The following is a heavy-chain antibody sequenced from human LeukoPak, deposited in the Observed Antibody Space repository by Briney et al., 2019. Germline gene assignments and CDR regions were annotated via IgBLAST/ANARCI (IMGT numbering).Heavy chain of an antibody. CDR2: INSKSGGT. V-gene: IGHV1-2*02. D-gene: IGHD2-2*01. Sequence: GASVKVSCKASGYTFTDYYMHWVRQAPGQGLEWMGWINSKSGGTNYAQRFQGRVTMTRDTSIRTGYMELSRLRSDDTAIYYCARGAYCSSISCLGGHPGYYYYMDVWGKGTTVTASS. CDR3: ARGAYCSSISCLGGHPGYYYYMDV. J-gene: IGHJ6*03. CDR1: GYTFTDYY.